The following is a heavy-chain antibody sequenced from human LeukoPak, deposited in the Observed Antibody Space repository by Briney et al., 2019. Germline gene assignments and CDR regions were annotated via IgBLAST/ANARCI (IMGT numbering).Heavy chain of an antibody. CDR1: GVSVSTRGGG. CDR3: AHRHLVLRYFDWFD. D-gene: IGHD3-9*01. Sequence: SGPTLVKPPQTLTLTCTFSGVSVSTRGGGAGWIRQSPGKALEWLALIYCNDDKRYSPSLKSRLTITKDTSKNQVVLTMTNMDPVDTATYYCAHRHLVLRYFDWFDWGQGTLDTVSS. V-gene: IGHV2-5*01. CDR2: IYCNDDK. J-gene: IGHJ4*02.